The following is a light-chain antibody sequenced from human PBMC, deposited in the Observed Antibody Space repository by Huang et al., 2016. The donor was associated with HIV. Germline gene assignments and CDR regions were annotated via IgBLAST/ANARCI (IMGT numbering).Light chain of an antibody. J-gene: IGKJ3*01. CDR1: RRRLHSGGDTY. CDR2: KVA. CDR3: MQGTHLFT. V-gene: IGKV2-30*02. Sequence: DVVMTQSPLSLSVTLGQPASISCKSSRRRLHSGGDTYLNWFHQRPGQSPRRLIDKVAKRDSGVPDRVSGIGSGTDFTLEISRVEPEDVGVYYCMQGTHLFTFGPGTTVDIK.